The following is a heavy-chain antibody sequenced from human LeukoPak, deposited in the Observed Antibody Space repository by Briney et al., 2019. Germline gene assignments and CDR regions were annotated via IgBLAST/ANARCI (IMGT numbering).Heavy chain of an antibody. D-gene: IGHD4-23*01. Sequence: SVKVSCKASGGTFSTYATSWVRQAPGQGLEWMGGIIPMFGKANYAQKFQGRVTITADESTSTAYMELSSLRSDDTAVYYCARGWLAETTVVTPYNYWGQGTLVTVSS. CDR3: ARGWLAETTVVTPYNY. CDR1: GGTFSTYA. CDR2: IIPMFGKA. J-gene: IGHJ4*02. V-gene: IGHV1-69*13.